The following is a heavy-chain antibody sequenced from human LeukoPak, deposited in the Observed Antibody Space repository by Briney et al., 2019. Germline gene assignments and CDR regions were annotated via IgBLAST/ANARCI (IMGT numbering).Heavy chain of an antibody. Sequence: GGSLRLSCAASGFTFSNAWMSWVRQAPGKGLEWVGRIKSKTDGGTTGYAAPVKGRFTISRDDSKNTLYLQMNSLKTEDTAVYYCTTGGLNWNDEGPGYWGQGTLATVSS. CDR2: IKSKTDGGTT. CDR3: TTGGLNWNDEGPGY. D-gene: IGHD1-20*01. CDR1: GFTFSNAW. V-gene: IGHV3-15*01. J-gene: IGHJ4*02.